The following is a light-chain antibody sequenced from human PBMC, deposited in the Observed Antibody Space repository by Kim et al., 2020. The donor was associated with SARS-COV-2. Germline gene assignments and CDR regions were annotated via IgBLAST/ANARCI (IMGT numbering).Light chain of an antibody. Sequence: QTPTLTCPGDSNTVSNQGASWLQHPQGHPPKVLSYRDNNRPSGISERFSASRSGNTASLTISGLQAEDEADYYCSAWDRSLNAAVFGGGTQLTVL. CDR1: SNTVSNQG. J-gene: IGLJ2*01. CDR3: SAWDRSLNAAV. CDR2: RDN. V-gene: IGLV10-54*01.